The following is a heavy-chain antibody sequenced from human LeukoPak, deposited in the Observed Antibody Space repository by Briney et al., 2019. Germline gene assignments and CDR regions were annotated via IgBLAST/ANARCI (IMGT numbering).Heavy chain of an antibody. Sequence: GESLKISCRGSGYSFTTYWIGWVRQMPGKGLEWMGIIHPGDSDTRYSPSFQGQVTMSAGKSINTAYLQWSSLKASDTAMYYCARRQGCSSTSCPPDSWGQGTLVTVSS. CDR1: GYSFTTYW. J-gene: IGHJ4*02. CDR3: ARRQGCSSTSCPPDS. CDR2: IHPGDSDT. D-gene: IGHD2-2*01. V-gene: IGHV5-51*01.